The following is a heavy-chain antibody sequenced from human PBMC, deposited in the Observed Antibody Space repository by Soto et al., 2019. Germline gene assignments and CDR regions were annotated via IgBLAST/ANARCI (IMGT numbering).Heavy chain of an antibody. CDR1: GFTFDRYG. CDR3: ARGRIPSAIFDWFDP. Sequence: PGGSLRLSCAASGFTFDRYGIHWVRQAPGKGLEWVAVIWSDGSTEYYADSVKGRSNISRDNSKNTIYLQMNSLRGEHTRVHYCARGRIPSAIFDWFDPCGQGTLVSVSS. CDR2: IWSDGSTE. J-gene: IGHJ5*02. D-gene: IGHD2-21*02. V-gene: IGHV3-33*01.